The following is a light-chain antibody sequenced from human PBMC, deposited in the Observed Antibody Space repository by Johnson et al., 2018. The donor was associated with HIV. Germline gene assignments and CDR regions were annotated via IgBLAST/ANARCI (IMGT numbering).Light chain of an antibody. Sequence: QAVLTQPPSVSAAPGQKVTISCSGSSSNIGNNYVSWYQQVPGAAPKLLIYDNNKRPSGIPDRFSGSKSGTSATLGITGPQTGDEADYYCGTWDSSLSAFYVFGTGTKVTVL. CDR3: GTWDSSLSAFYV. CDR2: DNN. J-gene: IGLJ1*01. V-gene: IGLV1-51*01. CDR1: SSNIGNNY.